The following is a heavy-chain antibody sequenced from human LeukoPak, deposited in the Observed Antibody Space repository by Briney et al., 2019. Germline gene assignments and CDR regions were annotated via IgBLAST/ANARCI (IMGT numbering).Heavy chain of an antibody. Sequence: ASVKVSCKASGYTFTSYYMHWVRQAPGQGLEWMGWINPNSGGTNYAQKFQGRVTMTRDTSISTAYMELSRLRSDDTAVYYCARSTMVRGADIDYWGQGTLVTVSS. CDR2: INPNSGGT. V-gene: IGHV1-2*02. CDR1: GYTFTSYY. CDR3: ARSTMVRGADIDY. J-gene: IGHJ4*02. D-gene: IGHD3-10*01.